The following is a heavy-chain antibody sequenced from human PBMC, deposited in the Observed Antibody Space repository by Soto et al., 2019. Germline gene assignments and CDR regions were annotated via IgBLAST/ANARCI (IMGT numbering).Heavy chain of an antibody. CDR2: INAGNGNT. Sequence: QVQLVQSGAEVKKPGASVKVSCKASGYTFTSYAMHWVRQAPGQRLEWMGWINAGNGNTKYSQKFQGRVTITRDTSASTAYMELSSLRSEDTAVYYWARVRGTSNWFDPWGQGTLVTVSS. V-gene: IGHV1-3*01. J-gene: IGHJ5*02. CDR3: ARVRGTSNWFDP. D-gene: IGHD3-16*01. CDR1: GYTFTSYA.